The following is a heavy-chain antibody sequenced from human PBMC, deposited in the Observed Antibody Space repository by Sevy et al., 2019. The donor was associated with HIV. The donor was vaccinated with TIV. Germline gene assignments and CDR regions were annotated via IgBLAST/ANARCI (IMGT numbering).Heavy chain of an antibody. D-gene: IGHD3-10*01. Sequence: SETLSLTCTVSGGSVSSGSYYWSWIRQPPGKGLEWIGYIYYSGSTNYHPSLKSRVTISVDTSKNQFSLKLSSVTAADTAVYYCARDLSYYGSGRWDWFDPWGQGTLVTVSS. CDR3: ARDLSYYGSGRWDWFDP. J-gene: IGHJ5*02. CDR1: GGSVSSGSYY. V-gene: IGHV4-61*01. CDR2: IYYSGST.